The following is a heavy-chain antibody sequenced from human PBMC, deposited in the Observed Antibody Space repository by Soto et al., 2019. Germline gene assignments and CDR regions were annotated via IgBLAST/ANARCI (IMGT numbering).Heavy chain of an antibody. Sequence: QVQLVQSGGEVKKPGASVKVSCKASGYRFSRYGINWVRQAPGQGLEWMGWISTYDGNTQYAPKFQGRVSMTIDTSTTTAYLELRSLTSDDTAVYYCARDEEDANLMIVVLPGDYWGQGTVGSVSS. CDR1: GYRFSRYG. CDR3: ARDEEDANLMIVVLPGDY. V-gene: IGHV1-18*01. D-gene: IGHD2-21*01. CDR2: ISTYDGNT. J-gene: IGHJ4*02.